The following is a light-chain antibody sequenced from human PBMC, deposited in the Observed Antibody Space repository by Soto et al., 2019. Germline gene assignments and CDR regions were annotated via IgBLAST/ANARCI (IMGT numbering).Light chain of an antibody. Sequence: EVVMTQSPATLYVSPGEKVTLSCRASESVHRNLAWYQQKPGQGPSLLIYYASTRATGVPDRFTGSGSGTEFTLTISSLQSEDFGVYHCQHYSNWPPTFGPGTKVEIK. CDR2: YAS. CDR3: QHYSNWPPT. V-gene: IGKV3-15*01. J-gene: IGKJ3*01. CDR1: ESVHRN.